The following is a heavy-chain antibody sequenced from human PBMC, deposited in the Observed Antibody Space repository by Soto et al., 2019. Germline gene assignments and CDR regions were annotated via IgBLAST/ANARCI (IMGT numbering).Heavy chain of an antibody. CDR1: GFTFSTYP. J-gene: IGHJ6*02. V-gene: IGHV3-23*01. CDR3: AKPPGCSGGSCGYYYYGMDV. CDR2: ISGYGGST. Sequence: GGSLRLSCTASGFTFSTYPMSWVRQAPGKGLGWVSAISGYGGSTYYADSVKGRFTISRDNSKNTLYLQTNSLRAEDTAVYYCAKPPGCSGGSCGYYYYGMDVWGQGTTVTVSS. D-gene: IGHD2-15*01.